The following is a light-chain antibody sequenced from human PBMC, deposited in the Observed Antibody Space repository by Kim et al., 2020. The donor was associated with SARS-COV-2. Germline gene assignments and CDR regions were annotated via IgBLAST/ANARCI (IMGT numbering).Light chain of an antibody. CDR3: QVWDSSTWV. Sequence: SYELTQPPSVSVALGQTARIACGGNNIVTKNVHWSQQKPGQAPVLVMYSDTNRPSGIPERFSGSNSGNTATLTISRAQAGDEADYFCQVWDSSTWVFGGG. CDR1: NIVTKN. J-gene: IGLJ3*02. CDR2: SDT. V-gene: IGLV3-9*01.